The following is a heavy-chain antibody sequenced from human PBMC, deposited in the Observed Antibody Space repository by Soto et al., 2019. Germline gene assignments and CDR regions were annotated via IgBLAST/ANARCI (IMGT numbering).Heavy chain of an antibody. CDR1: GYSFTSYW. V-gene: IGHV5-51*01. CDR3: ARPPVDYYDSSGYYYVEAFDI. J-gene: IGHJ3*02. CDR2: IYPGDSDT. D-gene: IGHD3-22*01. Sequence: GESLKISCKGSGYSFTSYWIAWVRQVPGKGLELMGVIYPGDSDTRYSPSFQGQVAISADKSISTAYLQWSSLKASDTAMYYCARPPVDYYDSSGYYYVEAFDIWGQGTMVTVSS.